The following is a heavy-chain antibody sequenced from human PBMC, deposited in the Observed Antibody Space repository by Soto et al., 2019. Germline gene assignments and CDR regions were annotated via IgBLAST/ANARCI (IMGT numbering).Heavy chain of an antibody. V-gene: IGHV3-30*18. CDR2: ISYDGSNK. Sequence: GGSLRLSCAASGFTFSSYGVHWVRQAPGKGLEWVAVISYDGSNKYYADSVKGRFTISRDNSKNTLYLQMNSLRAEDTAVYYCAKNIVVVPAAAGDAFDIWGQGTMVTVSS. CDR3: AKNIVVVPAAAGDAFDI. CDR1: GFTFSSYG. D-gene: IGHD2-2*01. J-gene: IGHJ3*02.